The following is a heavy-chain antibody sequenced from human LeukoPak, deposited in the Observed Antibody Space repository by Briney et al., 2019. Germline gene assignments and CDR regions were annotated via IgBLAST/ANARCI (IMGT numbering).Heavy chain of an antibody. CDR2: IYHSEPT. J-gene: IGHJ1*01. V-gene: IGHV4-38-2*02. Sequence: SETLSLTCTVSGYSINSGYYWGWIRQPPGKGLEWIGSIYHSEPTNYNPSLKSRVTISVDTSKNQFSLKLTSVTAADTAVYYCARQDYYYGSGSPFQHWGQGTLVTVSS. CDR3: ARQDYYYGSGSPFQH. CDR1: GYSINSGYY. D-gene: IGHD3-10*01.